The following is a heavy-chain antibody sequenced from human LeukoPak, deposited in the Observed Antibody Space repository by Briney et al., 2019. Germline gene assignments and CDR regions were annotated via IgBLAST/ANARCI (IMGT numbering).Heavy chain of an antibody. CDR2: INTNTGNP. D-gene: IGHD3-9*01. CDR1: GYTFTSYA. J-gene: IGHJ4*02. V-gene: IGHV7-4-1*02. CDR3: ARADYDILTGYSTYFDY. Sequence: ASVKVSCKASGYTFTSYAMNWVRQAPGQGLEWMGWINTNTGNPTYAQGFTGRFVFSLDTSVSTAYLQISSLKAEDTAVYYCARADYDILTGYSTYFDYWGQGTLVTVSS.